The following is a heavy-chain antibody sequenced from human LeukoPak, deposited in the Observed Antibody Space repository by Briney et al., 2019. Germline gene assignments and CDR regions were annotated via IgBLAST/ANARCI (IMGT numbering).Heavy chain of an antibody. J-gene: IGHJ4*02. CDR3: AREVYGDFDY. CDR1: GGPISSYY. Sequence: PSETLSLTCTVSGGPISSYYWSWIRQPPGKGLEWIGYIYYSGSTNYNPSLKSRVTISVDTSKNQFSLKLSSVTAADTAVYYCAREVYGDFDYWGQGTLVTVSS. CDR2: IYYSGST. D-gene: IGHD4-17*01. V-gene: IGHV4-59*01.